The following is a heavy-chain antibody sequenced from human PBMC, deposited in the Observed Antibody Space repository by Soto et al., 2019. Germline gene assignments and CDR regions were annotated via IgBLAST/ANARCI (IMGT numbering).Heavy chain of an antibody. V-gene: IGHV4-39*01. CDR2: IYYSGST. J-gene: IGHJ4*02. CDR1: GGSISSSSYY. D-gene: IGHD6-19*01. Sequence: SETLSLTCTVSGGSISSSSYYWGWIRQPPGKGLEWIGSIYYSGSTYYNPSLKSRVTISVDTSKNQFSLKLSSVTAADTAVYYCARHRTWLELANHKLHSSGWYYFDYWGQGTLVTVSS. CDR3: ARHRTWLELANHKLHSSGWYYFDY.